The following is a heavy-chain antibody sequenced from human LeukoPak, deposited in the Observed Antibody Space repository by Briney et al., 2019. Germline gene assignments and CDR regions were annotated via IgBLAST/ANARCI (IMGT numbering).Heavy chain of an antibody. D-gene: IGHD5-24*01. CDR2: ISWNSGSI. CDR3: AKARRLATTSGFLPGDAFDI. Sequence: GGSLRLSCAVSGSTFDDYAMHWVRQAPGKGLEWVSGISWNSGSIGYADSVKGRFTISRDNAKNSLYLQMNSLRAEDTALYYCAKARRLATTSGFLPGDAFDIWGQGTMVTVSS. CDR1: GSTFDDYA. J-gene: IGHJ3*02. V-gene: IGHV3-9*01.